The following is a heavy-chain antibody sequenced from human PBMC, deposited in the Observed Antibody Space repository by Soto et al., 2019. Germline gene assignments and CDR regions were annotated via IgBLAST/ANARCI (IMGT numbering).Heavy chain of an antibody. V-gene: IGHV1-69*01. CDR1: GGTFSSYT. D-gene: IGHD4-17*01. CDR2: IIPMFATA. Sequence: QVQLVQSGAEVRKPGSSVKVSCRASGGTFSSYTISWVRQAHGQGLEWMGGIIPMFATADYAQKFQGRLTITADESTSTAYMQLSSLRSEDTAVYYCSISDAYGRGDYWGQGTLVTVSS. J-gene: IGHJ4*02. CDR3: SISDAYGRGDY.